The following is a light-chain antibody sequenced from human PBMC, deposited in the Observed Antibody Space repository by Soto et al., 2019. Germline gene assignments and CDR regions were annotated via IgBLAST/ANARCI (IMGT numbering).Light chain of an antibody. V-gene: IGKV1-27*01. Sequence: DIQMTQSPSSLSASVGDRVTITCRASQGIRDSLAWYQQRPGEVPKLLIYDASALQSGVPSRFSGRGSGTDFTLTISSLQPEDVATYFCQKYNDVPWTFGQGTKVEIK. CDR1: QGIRDS. J-gene: IGKJ1*01. CDR3: QKYNDVPWT. CDR2: DAS.